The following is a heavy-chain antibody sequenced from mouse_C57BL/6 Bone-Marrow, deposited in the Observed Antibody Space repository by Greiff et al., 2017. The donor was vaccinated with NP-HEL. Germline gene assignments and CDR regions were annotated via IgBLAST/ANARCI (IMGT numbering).Heavy chain of an antibody. CDR3: ARATYWFYAMDY. Sequence: DVMLVESGGGLVKPGGSLKLSCAASGFTFSSYAMSWVRQTPEKRLEWVATISDGGSYTYYPDNVKGRFTISRDNAKNNLYLQMSHLKSEDTAMYYCARATYWFYAMDYWGQGTSVTVSS. D-gene: IGHD1-1*01. CDR2: ISDGGSYT. V-gene: IGHV5-4*03. CDR1: GFTFSSYA. J-gene: IGHJ4*01.